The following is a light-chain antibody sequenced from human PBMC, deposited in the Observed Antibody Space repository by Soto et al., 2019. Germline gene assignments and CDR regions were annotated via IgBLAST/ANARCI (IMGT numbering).Light chain of an antibody. J-gene: IGKJ1*01. CDR1: QSVLLRSSNKNY. CDR3: QQYYTIPRGT. Sequence: DIVMTQSPDSVAVSLGERATINCKSSQSVLLRSSNKNYLAWYHQKPGQPPKLLIYWASTRESGVPDRFSGSGSGTDFTLTISSLQAEDVAVYFCQQYYTIPRGTFGQGTKVEIK. CDR2: WAS. V-gene: IGKV4-1*01.